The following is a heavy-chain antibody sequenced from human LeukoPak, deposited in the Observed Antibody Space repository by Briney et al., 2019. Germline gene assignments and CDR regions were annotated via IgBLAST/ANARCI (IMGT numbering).Heavy chain of an antibody. CDR3: ARRGKVGATNSPYFDY. J-gene: IGHJ4*02. CDR1: GFTFSHFW. V-gene: IGHV3-7*01. Sequence: PGGSLRLSCAASGFTFSHFWMSWVRQAPGKGLEWVANIKQDGSEKYYVDSVKGRFTISRDNAKNSLYLQMNSLRAEDTAVYYCARRGKVGATNSPYFDYWGQGTLVTVSS. CDR2: IKQDGSEK. D-gene: IGHD1-26*01.